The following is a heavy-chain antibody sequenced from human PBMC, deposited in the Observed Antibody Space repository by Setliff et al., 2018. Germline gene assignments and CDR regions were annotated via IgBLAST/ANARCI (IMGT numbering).Heavy chain of an antibody. CDR2: VYPGDSDT. J-gene: IGHJ4*02. D-gene: IGHD1-26*01. V-gene: IGHV5-51*01. CDR1: GYTFTNYW. Sequence: PGESLKISCRASGYTFTNYWIGWVRQMPGKGLEWMGIVYPGDSDTRYSPSFQGQVTISADKSINTAYLHLSSLKASDTAMYYCAREHVSGHSEYWGQGTLVTVSS. CDR3: AREHVSGHSEY.